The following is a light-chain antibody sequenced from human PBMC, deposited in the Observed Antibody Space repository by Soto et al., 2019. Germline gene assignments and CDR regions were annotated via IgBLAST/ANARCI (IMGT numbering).Light chain of an antibody. CDR3: QPYGRGTWT. J-gene: IGKJ1*01. V-gene: IGKV3-20*01. Sequence: EIALTQSPGTLSLSPGERATLSCRASQSVSSTYLAWYQQKPGQAPRLLIYGASSRATGIPDRFSGSGSGTDFTLSISRLEPEDFAVYYCQPYGRGTWTFGQGTKVLI. CDR2: GAS. CDR1: QSVSSTY.